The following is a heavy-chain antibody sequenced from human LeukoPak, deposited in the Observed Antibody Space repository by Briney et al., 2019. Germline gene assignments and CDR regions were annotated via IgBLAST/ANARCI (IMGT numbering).Heavy chain of an antibody. Sequence: GGSLRLSCAASGFTFSSYGMHWVRQAPGKGLEWVAFIPSDGSKIYYADSVKGRFTISRDNSKNTVYLQMNSLRAEDTAVYYCAKEGYVSRGAYFDYWGQGTLDTVSS. CDR3: AKEGYVSRGAYFDY. V-gene: IGHV3-30*02. J-gene: IGHJ4*02. CDR2: IPSDGSKI. D-gene: IGHD3-16*01. CDR1: GFTFSSYG.